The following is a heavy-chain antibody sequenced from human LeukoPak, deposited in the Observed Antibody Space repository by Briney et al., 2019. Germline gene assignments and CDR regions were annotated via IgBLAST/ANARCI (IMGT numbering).Heavy chain of an antibody. CDR3: AKDWVVPAALSHSPYYFDY. CDR1: GFTVSSNY. J-gene: IGHJ4*02. CDR2: ISGSGGST. V-gene: IGHV3-23*01. Sequence: PGGSLRLSCAASGFTVSSNYMNWVRQAPGKGLEWVSAISGSGGSTYYADSVKGRFTISRDNSKNTLYLQMNSLRAEDTAVYYCAKDWVVPAALSHSPYYFDYWGQGTLVTVSS. D-gene: IGHD2-2*01.